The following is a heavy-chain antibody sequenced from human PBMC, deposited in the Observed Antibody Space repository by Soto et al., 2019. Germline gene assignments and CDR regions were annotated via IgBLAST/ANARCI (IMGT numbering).Heavy chain of an antibody. V-gene: IGHV1-18*01. CDR2: ISVHNGNT. CDR3: AREGYRGWCHCDSSGCPSQYFQH. D-gene: IGHD3-22*01. CDR1: GYTFNYYT. Sequence: ASVKVSCKASGYTFNYYTITWVRQAPGQGLEWMGWISVHNGNTNYAQKFQGRVAMTADTSTNTAYMELRSLRSEDTAVYYCAREGYRGWCHCDSSGCPSQYFQHWGQGTPVTVS. J-gene: IGHJ1*01.